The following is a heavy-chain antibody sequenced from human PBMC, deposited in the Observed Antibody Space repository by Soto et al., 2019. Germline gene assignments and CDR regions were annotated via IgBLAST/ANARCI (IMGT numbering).Heavy chain of an antibody. J-gene: IGHJ6*02. Sequence: EKLCVTYAVYGGSFSGYYWSWIRQPPGKGLEWIGEINHSGSTNYNPSLKSRVTISVDTSKNQFSLKLSSVTAADTAVYYCARTNYDFWSGYLRTYYYYGLDVWGQCPTVT. CDR2: INHSGST. V-gene: IGHV4-34*01. CDR1: GGSFSGYY. D-gene: IGHD3-3*01. CDR3: ARTNYDFWSGYLRTYYYYGLDV.